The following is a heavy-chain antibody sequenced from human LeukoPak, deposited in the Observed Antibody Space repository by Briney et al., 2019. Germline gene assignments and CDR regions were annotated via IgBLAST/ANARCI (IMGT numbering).Heavy chain of an antibody. CDR2: ISSNGGST. CDR3: ARGAYYDVLSGNHLDY. D-gene: IGHD3-3*01. Sequence: PGGSLRLSCAASEFTFSAYAMHWVRQAPGKGLEYVSTISSNGGSTSYANSVKGRFTISRDNSKKTLYLQMGSLRAEGMAVYYCARGAYYDVLSGNHLDYWGQGTLVTVSS. CDR1: EFTFSAYA. J-gene: IGHJ4*02. V-gene: IGHV3-64*01.